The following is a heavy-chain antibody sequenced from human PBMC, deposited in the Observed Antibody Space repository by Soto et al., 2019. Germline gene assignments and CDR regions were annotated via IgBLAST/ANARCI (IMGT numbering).Heavy chain of an antibody. CDR2: IIPILGIA. J-gene: IGHJ6*02. Sequence: SVKVSCKASGGTFSSYTISWVRQAPGQGLEWMGRIIPILGIANYAQKFQGRVTITADKSTSTAYMELSSLRSEDTAVYYCARGKRGYSGYAYYYYGMDVWGQGTTVTVSS. CDR1: GGTFSSYT. V-gene: IGHV1-69*02. D-gene: IGHD5-12*01. CDR3: ARGKRGYSGYAYYYYGMDV.